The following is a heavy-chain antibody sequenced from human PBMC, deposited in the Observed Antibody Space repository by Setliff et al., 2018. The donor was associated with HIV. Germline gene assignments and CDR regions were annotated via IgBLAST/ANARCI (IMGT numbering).Heavy chain of an antibody. J-gene: IGHJ4*02. Sequence: GESLKISCKGSGYSFTSYWIAWVRQMPGKGLEWMGIIHPGDSDIRYSPSFQGQVTISADKSSSTAYLQWSSLKASDTAIYFCARHNCYDMWGQGTVVTVSS. CDR3: ARHNCYDM. CDR2: IHPGDSDI. D-gene: IGHD3-16*01. CDR1: GYSFTSYW. V-gene: IGHV5-51*01.